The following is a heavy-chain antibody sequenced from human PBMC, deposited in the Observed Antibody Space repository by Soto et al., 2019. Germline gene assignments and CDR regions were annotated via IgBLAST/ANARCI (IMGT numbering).Heavy chain of an antibody. CDR3: ARHKVYCSSTSCQTYDY. J-gene: IGHJ4*02. CDR2: IYYSGST. Sequence: QVQLQESGPGLVKPSATLSLTCTVSGGSIFSYYWSWIRQPPGKGLEWIGYIYYSGSTNYNPSLRSRVTISVDTSKNQFSLRLSSVTAADTAVYYCARHKVYCSSTSCQTYDYWGQGTLVTVSS. CDR1: GGSIFSYY. D-gene: IGHD2-2*01. V-gene: IGHV4-59*08.